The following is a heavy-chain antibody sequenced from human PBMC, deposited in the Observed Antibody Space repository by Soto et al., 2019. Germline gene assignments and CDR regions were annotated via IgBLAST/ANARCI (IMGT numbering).Heavy chain of an antibody. J-gene: IGHJ5*01. Sequence: ASVKVSCKASGYTFTSYGISWVRQAPGQGLEWMGWISPYNANTNYAQKFQGRVTMTTETPTTTSYMELAGLTSDDTAVYYCAREKLQGNVWAYRVKWFDSWGQGTLVTVSS. V-gene: IGHV1-18*04. CDR3: AREKLQGNVWAYRVKWFDS. CDR1: GYTFTSYG. CDR2: ISPYNANT. D-gene: IGHD3-16*01.